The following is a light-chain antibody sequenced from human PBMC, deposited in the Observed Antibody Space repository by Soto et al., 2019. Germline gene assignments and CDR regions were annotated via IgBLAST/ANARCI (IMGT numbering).Light chain of an antibody. CDR2: PTS. Sequence: EIVLTQSPGTLSLSPGETATLSCRASQTIGRNYLAWYQQKPGQAPRLLIFPTSTRATGIPERFGGGGSGTDFTLSISRLEPEDFAVYYCQQYASSPLLTFGGGTKVEIK. CDR1: QTIGRNY. J-gene: IGKJ4*01. V-gene: IGKV3-20*01. CDR3: QQYASSPLLT.